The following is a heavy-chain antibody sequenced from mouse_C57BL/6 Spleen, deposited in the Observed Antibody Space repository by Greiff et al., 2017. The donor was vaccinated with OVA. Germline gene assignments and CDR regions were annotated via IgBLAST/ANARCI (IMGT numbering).Heavy chain of an antibody. J-gene: IGHJ4*01. CDR3: ARCESNWDAMDY. CDR2: IYPGSGNT. D-gene: IGHD4-1*01. Sequence: VQLQQSGAELVRPGASVKLSCKASGYTFTDYYINWVKQRPGQGLEWIARIYPGSGNTYYNEKFKGKATLTAEKSSSTAYMQLSSLTSEDSAVYFCARCESNWDAMDYWGQGTSVTVSS. CDR1: GYTFTDYY. V-gene: IGHV1-76*01.